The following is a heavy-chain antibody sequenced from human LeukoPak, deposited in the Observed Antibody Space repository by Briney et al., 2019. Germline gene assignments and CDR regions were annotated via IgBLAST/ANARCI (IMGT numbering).Heavy chain of an antibody. CDR1: AFTFSSYW. J-gene: IGHJ4*02. CDR2: IKQDGSQK. Sequence: GGSLRLSCAASAFTFSSYWMSWVRQAPGKGVQWVANIKQDGSQKYYVDSVKGRFTISRDNAMNSLYLQMDSLRSDDTAVYYCARLGPRQVYDYWGQGTLVTVSS. V-gene: IGHV3-7*05. D-gene: IGHD1-14*01. CDR3: ARLGPRQVYDY.